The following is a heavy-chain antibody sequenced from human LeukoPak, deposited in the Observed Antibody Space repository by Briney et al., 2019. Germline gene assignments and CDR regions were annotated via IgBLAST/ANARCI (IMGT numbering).Heavy chain of an antibody. J-gene: IGHJ4*02. Sequence: ASVKVSCKASGYTFTGYDINWVRQATGQGLEWMGWMNPSSGNTGYAQKFQGRVTMTRNTSISTAYMELSSLRSEDTAVYYCARGGYDILTGYPYFDYWGQGTLVTVSS. V-gene: IGHV1-8*01. D-gene: IGHD3-9*01. CDR2: MNPSSGNT. CDR1: GYTFTGYD. CDR3: ARGGYDILTGYPYFDY.